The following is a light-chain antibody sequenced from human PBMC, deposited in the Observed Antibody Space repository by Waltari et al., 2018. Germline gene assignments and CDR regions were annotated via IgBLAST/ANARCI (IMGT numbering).Light chain of an antibody. J-gene: IGKJ1*01. CDR2: HTS. Sequence: EIVLTQSPGTLSLSPGERATLSCRASQSIIKYLAWYQKKPGQAPRLRIYHTSIRAAGIPDRFSGSGSGTDFSLFISRLEPEDFAVYYCQHYVSLPATFGQGTKVEIK. CDR1: QSIIKY. V-gene: IGKV3-20*01. CDR3: QHYVSLPAT.